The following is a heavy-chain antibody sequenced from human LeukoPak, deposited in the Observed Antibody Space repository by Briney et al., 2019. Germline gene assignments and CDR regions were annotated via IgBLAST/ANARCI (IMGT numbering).Heavy chain of an antibody. CDR1: GFTFDDYA. CDR2: ISWNSGSI. Sequence: GGSLRLSCAASGFTFDDYAMHWVRQVPGKGLEWVSGISWNSGSIGYADSVKGRFTISRDNAKNSLYLQMNSLRAEDTALYYCAKDTHLMITFGGVMNYWGQGTLVTVSS. J-gene: IGHJ4*02. CDR3: AKDTHLMITFGGVMNY. D-gene: IGHD3-16*01. V-gene: IGHV3-9*01.